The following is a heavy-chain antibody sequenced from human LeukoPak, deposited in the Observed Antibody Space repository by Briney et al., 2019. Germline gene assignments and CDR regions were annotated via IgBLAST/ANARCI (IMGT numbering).Heavy chain of an antibody. CDR3: AKGYCSSTSCYAGGIYYYYYYYMDV. J-gene: IGHJ6*03. CDR2: IKQDGSEK. D-gene: IGHD2-2*01. CDR1: EFTFSSYW. V-gene: IGHV3-7*01. Sequence: GGSLRLSCAASEFTFSSYWMSWVRQAPGKGLEWVANIKQDGSEKYYVDSVKGRFTISRDNSKNTLYLQMNSLRAEDTAVYYCAKGYCSSTSCYAGGIYYYYYYYMDVWGKGTTVTISS.